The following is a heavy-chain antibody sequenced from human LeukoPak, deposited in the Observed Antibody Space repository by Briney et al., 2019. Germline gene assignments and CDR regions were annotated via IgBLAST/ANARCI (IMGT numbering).Heavy chain of an antibody. Sequence: PSETLSLTCTVPGGSISSYYWSWIRQPPGKGLEWIGYFYYSGSTNYNPSLKSRVTISVDTSKNQFSLKLSSVTAADTAVYYCAGGYSSGWYNAGDAFDIWGRGTMVTVSS. CDR3: AGGYSSGWYNAGDAFDI. D-gene: IGHD6-19*01. CDR1: GGSISSYY. V-gene: IGHV4-59*01. CDR2: FYYSGST. J-gene: IGHJ3*02.